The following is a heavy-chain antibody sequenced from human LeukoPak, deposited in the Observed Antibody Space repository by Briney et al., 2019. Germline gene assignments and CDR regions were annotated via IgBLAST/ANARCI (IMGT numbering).Heavy chain of an antibody. D-gene: IGHD4-11*01. V-gene: IGHV1-2*02. CDR2: IIPNSGGT. J-gene: IGHJ4*02. CDR1: GDTFTGYY. CDR3: ARASRSSNPGGY. Sequence: ASVKVSCKASGDTFTGYYIHWVRQAPGQGLEWMGWIIPNSGGTNYAQKFQGRVTMTRDTSISTAYMELSRLKSDDTAVYYCARASRSSNPGGYWGQGTLVTVSS.